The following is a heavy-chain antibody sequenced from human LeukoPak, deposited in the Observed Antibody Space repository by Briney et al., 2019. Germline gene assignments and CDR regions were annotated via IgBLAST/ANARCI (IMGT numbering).Heavy chain of an antibody. CDR3: ARDPGYSNSWYYFDY. D-gene: IGHD6-13*01. J-gene: IGHJ4*02. V-gene: IGHV4-59*12. CDR1: GGSISTYY. Sequence: SETLSLTCTVSGGSISTYYWSWIRQPPGKGLEWIGSIYYSGSTYYNPSLKSRVTMSVDTSKNQFSLKLSSVTAADTAVYYCARDPGYSNSWYYFDYWGQGTLVTVSS. CDR2: IYYSGST.